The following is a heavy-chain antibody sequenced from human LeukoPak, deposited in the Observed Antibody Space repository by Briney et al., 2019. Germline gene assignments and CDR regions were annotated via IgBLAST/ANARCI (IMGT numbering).Heavy chain of an antibody. V-gene: IGHV3-11*01. CDR1: GFTLSDYY. J-gene: IGHJ4*02. D-gene: IGHD5-18*01. CDR2: ISSSGSTI. CDR3: ASHVDTAMVSDYFDY. Sequence: GGSLRLSCAASGFTLSDYYMSWIRQAPGKGLEWVSHISSSGSTIYYADSVKGRFTISRDNAKNSLYLQMNSLRAEDTAVYYCASHVDTAMVSDYFDYWGQGTLVTVSS.